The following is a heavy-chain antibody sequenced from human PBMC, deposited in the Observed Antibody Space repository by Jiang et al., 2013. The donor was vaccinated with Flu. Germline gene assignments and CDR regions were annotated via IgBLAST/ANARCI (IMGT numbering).Heavy chain of an antibody. D-gene: IGHD3-10*01. CDR2: INADKGDT. Sequence: FTAYAMHWVRQAPGQGLEWMGWINADKGDTKSSQKFQGRLTITRVTSASTVYMELSSLRFEDTAVYYCARAPPIWIGELSPGWFDPWGQGTLVTVSS. CDR3: ARAPPIWIGELSPGWFDP. J-gene: IGHJ5*02. V-gene: IGHV1-3*01. CDR1: FTAYA.